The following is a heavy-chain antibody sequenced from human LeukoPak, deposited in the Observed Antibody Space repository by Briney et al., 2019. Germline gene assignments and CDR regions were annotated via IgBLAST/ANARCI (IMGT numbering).Heavy chain of an antibody. Sequence: SETLSLTCSVSGGSINSYYWSWIRQPPGKGLEWIGYIYYSGSTNYNPSLESRVTISVDASKKQLSLKLSSVTAADMAIYYCARSNPWTGYYYFDYWGQGTLVTVSS. D-gene: IGHD3/OR15-3a*01. CDR2: IYYSGST. CDR3: ARSNPWTGYYYFDY. V-gene: IGHV4-59*01. CDR1: GGSINSYY. J-gene: IGHJ4*02.